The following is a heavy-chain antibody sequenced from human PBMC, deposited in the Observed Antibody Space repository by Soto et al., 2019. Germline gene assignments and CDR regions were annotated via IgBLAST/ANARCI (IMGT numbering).Heavy chain of an antibody. CDR2: ISAYNGNT. D-gene: IGHD3-22*01. CDR3: ARSHGDYYYDSSGYFY. J-gene: IGHJ4*02. CDR1: GYTFTSYG. Sequence: ASVKVSCKASGYTFTSYGISWVRQAPGQGLEWMGWISAYNGNTNYAQKLQGRVTMTTDTSTSTAYMELRSLRSDDTAVYYCARSHGDYYYDSSGYFYWGQGTLVTSPQ. V-gene: IGHV1-18*01.